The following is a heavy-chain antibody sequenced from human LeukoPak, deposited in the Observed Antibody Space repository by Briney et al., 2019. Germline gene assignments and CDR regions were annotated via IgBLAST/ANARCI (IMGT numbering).Heavy chain of an antibody. D-gene: IGHD6-19*01. CDR2: INRDGGNT. V-gene: IGHV3-74*01. CDR1: GFTFSSYW. J-gene: IGHJ4*02. CDR3: ARVRDISGHWGFLDY. Sequence: GGSLRLSCAAPGFTFSSYWIHWVRQAPGKGLVSVSRINRDGGNTNYADSVRGRFTISRDNAKNTLYLQMNSLRAEDTAVFYCARVRDISGHWGFLDYWGQGTLVTVSS.